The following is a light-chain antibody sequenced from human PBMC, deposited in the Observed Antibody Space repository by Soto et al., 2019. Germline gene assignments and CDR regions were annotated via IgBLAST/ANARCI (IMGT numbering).Light chain of an antibody. CDR3: QQLNTFPRT. V-gene: IGKV1-9*01. CDR1: QDINIY. CDR2: AAS. J-gene: IGKJ2*01. Sequence: DIQLTQSPSFLSASVGDRVTITCRASQDINIYLAWYYQKPGKAPELLIYAASTLQSGVPSRFSGSGSGTEFTLTISSLQPEDSATYYCQQLNTFPRTFGQGTKLEI.